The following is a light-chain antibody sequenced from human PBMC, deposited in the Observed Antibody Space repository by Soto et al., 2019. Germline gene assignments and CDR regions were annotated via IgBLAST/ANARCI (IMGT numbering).Light chain of an antibody. CDR1: QDISNY. Sequence: QMTQSPSSLSASVGDRVTITCEASQDISNYLNWYQQKPGKAPKLLIYGASNLESGVPSRLSGSGSGTEFTLTITTLQPDDFATYFCQLYNRNTWSFGPGTKVDIK. J-gene: IGKJ1*01. CDR3: QLYNRNTWS. V-gene: IGKV1-33*01. CDR2: GAS.